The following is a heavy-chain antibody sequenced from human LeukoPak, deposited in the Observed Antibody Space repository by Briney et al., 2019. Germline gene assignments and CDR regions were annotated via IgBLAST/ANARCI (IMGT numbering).Heavy chain of an antibody. J-gene: IGHJ6*02. CDR3: ARAAGPYYYYGMDV. CDR1: GFTFSSYD. CDR2: IGTAGDT. Sequence: GGSLRLSCAASGFTFSSYDMHWVRQATGKGLEWVSAIGTAGDTYYPGSVKGRFTISRENAKNSLYLQMNSLRAGDTAVYYCARAAGPYYYYGMDVWVQGTLVTVSS. V-gene: IGHV3-13*01. D-gene: IGHD6-13*01.